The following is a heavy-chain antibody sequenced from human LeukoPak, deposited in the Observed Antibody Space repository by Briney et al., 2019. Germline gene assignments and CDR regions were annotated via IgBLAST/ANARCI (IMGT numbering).Heavy chain of an antibody. V-gene: IGHV3-21*04. J-gene: IGHJ4*02. CDR2: ISSSSSYI. CDR3: ARDLDYYDSSGYLARGYYFDY. D-gene: IGHD3-22*01. Sequence: NPGGSLRLSCAASGFTFSSYSMNWVRQAPGKGLEWVSSISSSSSYIYYADSVKGRFTISRDNAKNSLYLQMNSLRAEDTAVYYCARDLDYYDSSGYLARGYYFDYWAREPWSPSPQ. CDR1: GFTFSSYS.